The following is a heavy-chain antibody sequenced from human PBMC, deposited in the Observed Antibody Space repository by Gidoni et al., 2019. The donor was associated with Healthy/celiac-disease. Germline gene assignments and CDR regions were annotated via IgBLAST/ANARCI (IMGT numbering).Heavy chain of an antibody. CDR2: IIPILGIA. CDR1: GGTFSSYT. CDR3: ARGVRLYYYGMDV. D-gene: IGHD6-6*01. J-gene: IGHJ6*02. Sequence: VKVSCKASGGTFSSYTISWVRQAPGQGLEWMGRIIPILGIANYAQKFQGRVTITADKSTSTAYMELSSLRSEDTAVYYCARGVRLYYYGMDVWGQGTTVTVSS. V-gene: IGHV1-69*02.